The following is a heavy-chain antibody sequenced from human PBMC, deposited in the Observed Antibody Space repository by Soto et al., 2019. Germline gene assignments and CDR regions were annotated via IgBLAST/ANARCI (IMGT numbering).Heavy chain of an antibody. CDR3: ARDYQAGATTHPPDWFDP. Sequence: ASVKVSCKASRCTFTSYGIRWLRQAPGQGRERMGWSSAYNGNKNYQQKLQGRVTMTTDTSTSTAYMELRSLRSDDTAVYYCARDYQAGATTHPPDWFDPWGQGTLVTVSS. CDR1: RCTFTSYG. V-gene: IGHV1-18*01. J-gene: IGHJ5*02. D-gene: IGHD1-26*01. CDR2: SSAYNGNK.